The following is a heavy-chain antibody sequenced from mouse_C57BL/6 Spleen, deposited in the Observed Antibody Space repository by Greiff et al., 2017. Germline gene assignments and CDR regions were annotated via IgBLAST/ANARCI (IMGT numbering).Heavy chain of an antibody. D-gene: IGHD1-1*01. CDR2: INPNYGTT. Sequence: LVESGPELVKPGASVKISCTASGYSFTDYNMNWVKQSNGKSLEWIGVINPNYGTTSYNQKFKGKATLTVDQSSSTAYMQLNSLTSEDSAVYYCARPDYYGSSPWFAYWGQGTLVTVSA. CDR1: GYSFTDYN. CDR3: ARPDYYGSSPWFAY. J-gene: IGHJ3*01. V-gene: IGHV1-39*01.